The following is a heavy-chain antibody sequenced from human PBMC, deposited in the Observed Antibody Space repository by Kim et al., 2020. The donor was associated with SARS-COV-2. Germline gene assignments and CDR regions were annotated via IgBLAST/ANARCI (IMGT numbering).Heavy chain of an antibody. D-gene: IGHD2-2*01. V-gene: IGHV3-30*01. Sequence: VKGRFTISRDNSKNTLYLQMNSLRAEDTAVYYCARGRVPAAIHYYYGMDVWGQGTTVTVSS. CDR3: ARGRVPAAIHYYYGMDV. J-gene: IGHJ6*02.